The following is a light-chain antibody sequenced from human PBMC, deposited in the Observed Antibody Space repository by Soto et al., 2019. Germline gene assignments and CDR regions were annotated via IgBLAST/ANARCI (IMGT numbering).Light chain of an antibody. Sequence: EIVLTQSPGTLSLSPGERAILSCRASQSINNRYLAWYEQKPGQAPRLLIYAASSRATGIPDRFSGSGSGTDFTLTISRLEPEDFAVYYCQQFGSSPGFTFGPGTIVDIK. CDR2: AAS. CDR3: QQFGSSPGFT. V-gene: IGKV3-20*01. J-gene: IGKJ3*01. CDR1: QSINNRY.